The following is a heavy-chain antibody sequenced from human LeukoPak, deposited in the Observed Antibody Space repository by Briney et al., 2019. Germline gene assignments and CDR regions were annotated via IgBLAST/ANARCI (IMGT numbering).Heavy chain of an antibody. CDR2: ISSNGGST. CDR3: ARSPGEVVNPEYAFDV. CDR1: GFTFSSYA. J-gene: IGHJ3*01. D-gene: IGHD3-10*01. Sequence: PGGSLRLSCAASGFTFSSYAMHWVRQAPGKGLEYVSAISSNGGSTYYANSVKGGFTISRDNSKNTLYLQMGSLRAEDMAVYYCARSPGEVVNPEYAFDVWGQGTMVTVSS. V-gene: IGHV3-64*01.